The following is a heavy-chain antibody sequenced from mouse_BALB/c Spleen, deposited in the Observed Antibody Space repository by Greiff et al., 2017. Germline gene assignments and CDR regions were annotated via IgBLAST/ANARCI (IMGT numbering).Heavy chain of an antibody. D-gene: IGHD2-1*01. V-gene: IGHV3-2*02. CDR2: ISYSGST. J-gene: IGHJ4*01. CDR1: GYSITSDYA. Sequence: EVKLQESGPGLVQPSQSLSLTCTVTGYSITSDYAWYWIRQFPGNKLVWMGYISYSGSTSYNPSLKSRISITRDTSKNQFFLQLNSVTTEETATYYCAREKLYGNRGAMDYWGQGTSVTVSS. CDR3: AREKLYGNRGAMDY.